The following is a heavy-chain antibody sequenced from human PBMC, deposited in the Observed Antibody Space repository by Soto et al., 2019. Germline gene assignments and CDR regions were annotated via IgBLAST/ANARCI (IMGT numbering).Heavy chain of an antibody. CDR3: ASEIIAAAGTPFDY. CDR2: ISSSSSYI. V-gene: IGHV3-21*01. J-gene: IGHJ4*02. D-gene: IGHD6-13*01. Sequence: EVQLVESGGGLVKPGGSLRLSCAASGFTFSSYSMNWVRQAPGKGLEWVSSISSSSSYIYYADSVKGRFTISRDNAKNSLYLQMNSLRAEDTAVYYCASEIIAAAGTPFDYWGQGTLVTVSS. CDR1: GFTFSSYS.